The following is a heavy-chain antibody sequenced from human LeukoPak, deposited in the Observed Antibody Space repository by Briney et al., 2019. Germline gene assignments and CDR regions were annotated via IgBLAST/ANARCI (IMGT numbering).Heavy chain of an antibody. Sequence: ASVKVSCKTSGYSFTAYYIHWVRQAPGQGREWRGWIIPDSGGTKYGQKFQGRVTMTRDTSIRTAYMELNNLRYDDTAVYYCATACGGKSCHLNAWGQGTLVTVSS. CDR3: ATACGGKSCHLNA. D-gene: IGHD2-15*01. J-gene: IGHJ5*02. V-gene: IGHV1-2*02. CDR1: GYSFTAYY. CDR2: IIPDSGGT.